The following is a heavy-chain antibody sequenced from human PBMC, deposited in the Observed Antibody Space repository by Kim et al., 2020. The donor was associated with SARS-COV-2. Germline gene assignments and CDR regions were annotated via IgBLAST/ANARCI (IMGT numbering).Heavy chain of an antibody. CDR3: AKEQPFLVWLKGYDH. Sequence: GGSLRLSCAASGFSFSGYAMSWVRQAPGKGLEWVSSIVGSGGSTHYADAVRGRFAISRDNSNKTLFLQMNTLRAEDTAVYYCAKEQPFLVWLKGYDHWGQGTLVTVSS. J-gene: IGHJ4*02. CDR1: GFSFSGYA. CDR2: IVGSGGST. V-gene: IGHV3-23*01. D-gene: IGHD3-3*02.